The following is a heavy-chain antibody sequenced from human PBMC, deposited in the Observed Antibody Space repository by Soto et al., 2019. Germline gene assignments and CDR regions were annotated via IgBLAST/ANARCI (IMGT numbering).Heavy chain of an antibody. CDR1: GCTFTSYY. D-gene: IGHD2-15*01. CDR2: INPSGGST. CDR3: AGIGYCSGGSCYGYGMDV. J-gene: IGHJ6*02. V-gene: IGHV1-46*01. Sequence: ASVKVSSKASGCTFTSYYMHWLRQAPGQGLEWMGIINPSGGSTSYAQKFQGRVTMTRDTSTSTVYMELSSLRSEDTAVYYCAGIGYCSGGSCYGYGMDVWGQGTTVTVS.